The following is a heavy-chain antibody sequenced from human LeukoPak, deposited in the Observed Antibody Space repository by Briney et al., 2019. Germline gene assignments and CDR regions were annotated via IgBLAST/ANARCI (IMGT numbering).Heavy chain of an antibody. CDR3: AREDYGDYSFDY. Sequence: GGSLRLSCAASGFTFSSYAMSWVRQAPGKGLEWVSYISSRGSTIYYADSVKGRFTLSRDNAKKSLYLQMNSLRAEDTAVYYCAREDYGDYSFDYWGQGTLVTVSS. J-gene: IGHJ4*02. D-gene: IGHD4-17*01. CDR2: ISSRGSTI. V-gene: IGHV3-48*04. CDR1: GFTFSSYA.